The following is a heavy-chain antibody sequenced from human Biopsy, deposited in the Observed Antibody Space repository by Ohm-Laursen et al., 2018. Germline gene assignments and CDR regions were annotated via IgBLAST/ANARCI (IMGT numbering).Heavy chain of an antibody. CDR3: ARFPLGAYDDSGSYRAVEHWYFDL. V-gene: IGHV1-69*06. D-gene: IGHD3-22*01. Sequence: SVKVSCKASGYTFTGQYLHWVRQAPGQGLEWVGSSIPLFNAANYADKFQGRVTLTADKSTTTAYMELSSLRSEDTAIYYCARFPLGAYDDSGSYRAVEHWYFDLWGRGTLVTVSS. J-gene: IGHJ2*01. CDR2: SIPLFNAA. CDR1: GYTFTGQY.